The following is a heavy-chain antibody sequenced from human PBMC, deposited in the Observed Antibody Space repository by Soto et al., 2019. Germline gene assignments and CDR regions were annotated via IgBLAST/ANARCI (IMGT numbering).Heavy chain of an antibody. Sequence: QVQLVQSGGEVKKPGASVKVSCKASGYRFTRYGINWVRQAPGQGLEWMGWISTYNGNTHYAQKLQDRVTMTTDTTTPTAHLVLRSLKCDETAVYYFARGEEDANLMIVVAPGAYWGRGTLVSVPS. CDR3: ARGEEDANLMIVVAPGAY. J-gene: IGHJ4*02. CDR2: ISTYNGNT. V-gene: IGHV1-18*01. CDR1: GYRFTRYG. D-gene: IGHD3-22*01.